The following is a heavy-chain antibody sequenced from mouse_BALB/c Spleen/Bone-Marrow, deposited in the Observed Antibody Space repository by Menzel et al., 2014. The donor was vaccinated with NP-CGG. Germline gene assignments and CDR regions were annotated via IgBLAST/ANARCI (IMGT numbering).Heavy chain of an antibody. CDR1: GYTFTDYW. Sequence: LLESGAELAKPGASVKMSCKASGYTFTDYWMHWVKQRPGQGLEWIGYINPSSGYTEYNQNFKDKATLTADKSSSTAYMQLNILTSEDSAVYYCARRYGSLWYFDVWGAGTTVTVSS. V-gene: IGHV1-7*01. CDR3: ARRYGSLWYFDV. D-gene: IGHD1-1*01. J-gene: IGHJ1*01. CDR2: INPSSGYT.